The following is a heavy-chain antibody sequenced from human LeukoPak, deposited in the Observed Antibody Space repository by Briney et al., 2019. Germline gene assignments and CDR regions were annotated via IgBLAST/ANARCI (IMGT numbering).Heavy chain of an antibody. V-gene: IGHV4-59*01. CDR1: GGSINDYY. CDR2: IYYTGRT. J-gene: IGHJ4*02. Sequence: TSETLSLTCTVSGGSINDYYWSWIRQSPGKGLEWIGYIYYTGRTKYNPSVQSRVTISVGTSKNQFSLNLRSVTSADTAVYFCTRVSIHGDPDYWGQGTLVTVSS. CDR3: TRVSIHGDPDY.